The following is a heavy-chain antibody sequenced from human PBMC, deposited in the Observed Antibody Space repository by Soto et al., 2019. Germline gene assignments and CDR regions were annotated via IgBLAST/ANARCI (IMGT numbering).Heavy chain of an antibody. CDR1: GFTFSSYG. J-gene: IGHJ4*02. D-gene: IGHD4-17*01. CDR2: IWYDGSNK. CDR3: ARVAARLYGDYEDFDY. V-gene: IGHV3-33*01. Sequence: GGSLRLSCAASGFTFSSYGMHWVRQAPGKGLEWVAVIWYDGSNKYYADSVKGRFTISIDNSKNTLYLQMNSLRAEDTAVYYCARVAARLYGDYEDFDYWGQGTLVTVSS.